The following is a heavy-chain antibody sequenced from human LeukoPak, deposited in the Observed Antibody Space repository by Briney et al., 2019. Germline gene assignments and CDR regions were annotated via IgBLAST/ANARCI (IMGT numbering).Heavy chain of an antibody. J-gene: IGHJ4*02. Sequence: GGSLRLSCSASGFTFSSYAMLCVRQAPGKGLECVSAISSGGSTHYADSVKGRFTISRDESENTLYLQMSSLRAEDTAVYYCAMNWNCDYWGQGTLVTVSS. D-gene: IGHD1-1*01. CDR1: GFTFSSYA. CDR3: AMNWNCDY. V-gene: IGHV3-64D*09. CDR2: ISSGGST.